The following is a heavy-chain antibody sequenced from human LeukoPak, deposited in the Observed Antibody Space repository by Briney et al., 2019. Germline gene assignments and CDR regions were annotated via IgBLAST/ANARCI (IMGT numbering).Heavy chain of an antibody. J-gene: IGHJ6*03. CDR2: ISSSGSTI. Sequence: GGSLRLSCAASGFTFSSYEMNWVRQAPGKGLEWIAYISSSGSTIYYADSVKGRFTISRDIAKNSLYLQMNSLRAEDTAVYYCARSGSYYYYYMDVWGKGTTVTVSS. D-gene: IGHD1-26*01. V-gene: IGHV3-48*03. CDR3: ARSGSYYYYYMDV. CDR1: GFTFSSYE.